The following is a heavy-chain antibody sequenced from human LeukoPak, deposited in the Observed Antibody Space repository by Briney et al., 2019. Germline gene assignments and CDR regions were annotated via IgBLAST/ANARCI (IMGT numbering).Heavy chain of an antibody. CDR1: GFTVDSNY. J-gene: IGHJ4*02. D-gene: IGHD3-22*01. CDR2: IYTGGNT. V-gene: IGHV3-53*01. Sequence: GGSLRLSCAASGFTVDSNYLSWVRQAPGKGLEWVSTIYTGGNTYYAASVKGRFTISRDFSKNTVFLHMNSLRAEDTAMYYCARGDDSGYYDYFDYWGQGALVTISS. CDR3: ARGDDSGYYDYFDY.